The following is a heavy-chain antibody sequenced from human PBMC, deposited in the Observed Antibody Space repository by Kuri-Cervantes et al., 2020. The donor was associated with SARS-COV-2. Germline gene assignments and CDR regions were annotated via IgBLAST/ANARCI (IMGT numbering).Heavy chain of an antibody. CDR2: ISSNGGST. CDR3: ARGWAPDY. V-gene: IGHV3-64*02. J-gene: IGHJ4*02. D-gene: IGHD1-26*01. Sequence: GGSLRLSCTASGFTFGDYAMSWVRQAPGKGLEYVSAISSNGGSTYYADSVKGRFTISRDNSKNTLYLQMGSLRAEDMAVYYCARGWAPDYWGQGTLVTVSS. CDR1: GFTFGDYA.